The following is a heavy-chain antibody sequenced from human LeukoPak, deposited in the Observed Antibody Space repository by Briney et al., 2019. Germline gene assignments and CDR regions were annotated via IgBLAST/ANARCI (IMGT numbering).Heavy chain of an antibody. CDR3: TTNDFWNS. J-gene: IGHJ5*02. Sequence: GGSLRLSCAASGFTFSSYAMSWVRKAPGKGLEWVSAISGSGGSTYYADSVKGRFTISRDNSKNTLYLQMNGLKTEDTAVYYCTTNDFWNSWGQGTLVTVSS. V-gene: IGHV3-23*01. CDR2: ISGSGGST. D-gene: IGHD3-3*01. CDR1: GFTFSSYA.